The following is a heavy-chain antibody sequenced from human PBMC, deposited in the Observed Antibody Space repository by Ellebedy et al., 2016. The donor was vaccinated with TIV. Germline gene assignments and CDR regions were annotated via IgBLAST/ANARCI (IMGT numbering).Heavy chain of an antibody. D-gene: IGHD3-10*01. J-gene: IGHJ4*02. Sequence: GESLKISXAASGFTFSSYAMSWVRQAPGKGLEWVSAISGSGGSTYYADSVKGRFTISRDNSKNTLYLQMNSLRAEDTAVYYCAKGMGFGDPIDYWGQGTLVTVSS. CDR1: GFTFSSYA. CDR3: AKGMGFGDPIDY. CDR2: ISGSGGST. V-gene: IGHV3-23*01.